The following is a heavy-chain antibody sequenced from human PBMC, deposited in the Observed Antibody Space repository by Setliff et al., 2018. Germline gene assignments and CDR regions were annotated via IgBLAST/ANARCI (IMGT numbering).Heavy chain of an antibody. J-gene: IGHJ4*02. D-gene: IGHD3-10*01. CDR2: INPHASEK. CDR3: FGAGTCSY. V-gene: IGHV3-7*01. CDR1: GFTFSDYS. Sequence: GGSLRLSCKTSGFTFSDYSFDWVRQAPGKGLEWLASINPHASEKYYVDSVKGRFTISRDNAKNSLSLQMNSLRTEDTAVYYCFGAGTCSYWGQGTLVTV.